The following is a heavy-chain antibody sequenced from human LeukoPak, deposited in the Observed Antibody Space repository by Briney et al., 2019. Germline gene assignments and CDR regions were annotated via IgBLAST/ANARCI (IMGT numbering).Heavy chain of an antibody. Sequence: GGSLKLSCAASGFTFSGSAMHWVRQASGKGLEWVGRIRSKANSYATAYAASVKGRFTISRDDSKNTAYLQMNSLKTEDTAMYYCTRLRLGIAAAHNWFDPWGQGTLVTVSS. D-gene: IGHD6-13*01. CDR1: GFTFSGSA. V-gene: IGHV3-73*01. CDR3: TRLRLGIAAAHNWFDP. CDR2: IRSKANSYAT. J-gene: IGHJ5*02.